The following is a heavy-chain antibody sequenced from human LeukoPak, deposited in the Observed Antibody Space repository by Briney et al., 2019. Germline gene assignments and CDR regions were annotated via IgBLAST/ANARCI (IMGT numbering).Heavy chain of an antibody. D-gene: IGHD5-18*01. CDR2: IYHGGST. Sequence: PSQTLSLTCAVSGGSISSGGYSWSWIRQPPGKGLEWIGYIYHGGSTHYNPSLKSRVTMSVDGSKNQFSLKLSSVTAADTAVYYCARARGYSYGYFDYWGQGTLVTVSS. V-gene: IGHV4-30-2*01. J-gene: IGHJ4*02. CDR1: GGSISSGGYS. CDR3: ARARGYSYGYFDY.